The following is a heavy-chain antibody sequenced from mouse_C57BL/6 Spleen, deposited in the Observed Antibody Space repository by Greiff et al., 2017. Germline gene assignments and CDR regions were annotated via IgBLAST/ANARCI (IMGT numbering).Heavy chain of an antibody. J-gene: IGHJ2*01. CDR2: IHPNSGST. V-gene: IGHV1-64*01. CDR3: TRRIFTTVVADY. Sequence: PGQGLEWIGMIHPNSGSTNYNEKFKSKATLTVDKSSSTAYLQLSSLTSEDSAVYSCTRRIFTTVVADYWGQGTTLTVSS. D-gene: IGHD1-1*01.